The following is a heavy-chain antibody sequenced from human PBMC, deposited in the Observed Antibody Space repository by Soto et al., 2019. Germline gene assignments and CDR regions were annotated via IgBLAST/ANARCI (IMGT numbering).Heavy chain of an antibody. J-gene: IGHJ4*02. CDR1: GFTFSSYP. CDR3: AKAPGAQHGYDFFFDY. CDR2: ISVSGAGT. V-gene: IGHV3-23*01. D-gene: IGHD5-12*01. Sequence: QLLESGGGLVRPGGSLRLSCAASGFTFSSYPMSWVRQAPGKGLEWVSGISVSGAGTYLGASVKGRFTISRDNSKNTLYVQMDSLRPEDTAVYYCAKAPGAQHGYDFFFDYWGQGTLVTVSS.